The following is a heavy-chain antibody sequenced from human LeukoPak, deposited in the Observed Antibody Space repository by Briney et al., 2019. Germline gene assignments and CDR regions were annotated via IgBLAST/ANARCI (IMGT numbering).Heavy chain of an antibody. CDR1: GFTFSSYW. Sequence: RGSLRLSCAASGFTFSSYWMHWVRQAPGKGLVWVSHINSDGSSTSYADSVKGRFTISRDNAKNTLYLQMNSLRAEDTAVYYCARVFDIVPLGYWGQGTLVTVSS. D-gene: IGHD2-8*01. CDR3: ARVFDIVPLGY. CDR2: INSDGSST. J-gene: IGHJ4*02. V-gene: IGHV3-74*01.